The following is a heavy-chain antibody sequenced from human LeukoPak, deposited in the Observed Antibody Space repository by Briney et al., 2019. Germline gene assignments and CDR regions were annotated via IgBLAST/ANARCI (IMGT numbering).Heavy chain of an antibody. CDR3: ARDHYYDSSGYGYDI. D-gene: IGHD3-22*01. V-gene: IGHV1-18*01. Sequence: ASVKVSCKASGYTFTSYGISWVRQAPGQGLEWMGWISAYNGNTNYAQKLQGRVTMTTDTSTSTAYMELRSLRSDDTAVYYCARDHYYDSSGYGYDIWGQGTIVTVSS. J-gene: IGHJ3*02. CDR1: GYTFTSYG. CDR2: ISAYNGNT.